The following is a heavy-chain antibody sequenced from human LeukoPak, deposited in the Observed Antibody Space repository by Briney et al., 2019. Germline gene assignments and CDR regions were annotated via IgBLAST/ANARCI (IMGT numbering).Heavy chain of an antibody. V-gene: IGHV3-66*01. Sequence: GGSLRLSCAASGFTVKDNFMSWVREAPGEGLEWVSVLYSGGATYYADSVKGRFTISRDNSKNTVFLQMNDLSAEDTAFYYCTRDSANYHFAYWGQGALVTVSS. CDR1: GFTVKDNF. J-gene: IGHJ4*02. CDR2: LYSGGAT. CDR3: TRDSANYHFAY. D-gene: IGHD4/OR15-4a*01.